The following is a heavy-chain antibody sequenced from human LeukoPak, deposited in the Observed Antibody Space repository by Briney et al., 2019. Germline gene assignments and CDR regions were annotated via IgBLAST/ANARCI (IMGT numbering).Heavy chain of an antibody. D-gene: IGHD2-21*02. V-gene: IGHV4-38-2*02. CDR2: VHETGYA. CDR1: GSSFRSGHY. Sequence: SETLSLTCSVSGSSFRSGHYWGWIRQSSGEGLEWIGNVHETGYANYNPSLRSRVTISVDPSKSQFSLRLTSVTAPDTAVYYCARTVVTATIDGFQIWGQGTMVTVSS. J-gene: IGHJ3*02. CDR3: ARTVVTATIDGFQI.